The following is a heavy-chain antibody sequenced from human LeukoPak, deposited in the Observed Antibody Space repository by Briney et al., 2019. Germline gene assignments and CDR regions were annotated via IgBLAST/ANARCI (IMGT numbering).Heavy chain of an antibody. CDR2: INTYNGNT. CDR3: ARNSHGYSSGWLQFNFDY. J-gene: IGHJ4*02. CDR1: GYTFTSYG. D-gene: IGHD6-19*01. V-gene: IGHV1-18*01. Sequence: ASVTVSCTASGYTFTSYGVTWVRQAPGQGLEWMGWINTYNGNTNYAQKLQGRVTMTTDTSTSTAYMELRSLRSDDSAVYYCARNSHGYSSGWLQFNFDYWGQGTLVTVSS.